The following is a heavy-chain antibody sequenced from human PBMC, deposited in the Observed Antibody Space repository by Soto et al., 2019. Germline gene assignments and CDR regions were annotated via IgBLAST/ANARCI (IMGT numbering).Heavy chain of an antibody. J-gene: IGHJ4*02. CDR3: ARARVDTAMVGYFDY. CDR1: GFTFSSYG. D-gene: IGHD5-18*01. Sequence: PGGSLRLSCAASGFTFSSYGMHWVRQAPGKGLEWVAVISYDGSNKYYADSVKGRFTISRDNSKNTLYLQMNSLRAEDTAVYYCARARVDTAMVGYFDYWGQGTLVTVSS. CDR2: ISYDGSNK. V-gene: IGHV3-30*03.